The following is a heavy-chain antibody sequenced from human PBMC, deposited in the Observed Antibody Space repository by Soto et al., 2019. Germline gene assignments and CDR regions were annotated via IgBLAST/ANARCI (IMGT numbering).Heavy chain of an antibody. J-gene: IGHJ4*02. D-gene: IGHD2-21*02. V-gene: IGHV1-8*01. CDR2: MNPNSGNT. CDR1: GYTFTSYD. CDR3: ARAESIVVVTAIHY. Sequence: QVQLVQSGAEVKKPGASVKVSCKASGYTFTSYDINWVRQATGQGLEWMGWMNPNSGNTGYAQKLKGRVTMTRNTSISTAYMELSSLRSEDTAVYYCARAESIVVVTAIHYWGQGTLVTVSS.